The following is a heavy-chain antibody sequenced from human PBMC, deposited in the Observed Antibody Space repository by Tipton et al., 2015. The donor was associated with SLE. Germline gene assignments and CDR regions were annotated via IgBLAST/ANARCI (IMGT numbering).Heavy chain of an antibody. Sequence: SLRLSCAASGFTFINDWMSWVRQAPGKGLEWVGRIKGKIDGGTTDYPAPVKGRFTISRHISDNTVYLQMNSLRPEDTAVYYCARVEGITMVQGVIRGPLDYWGQGSLVTVSS. CDR1: GFTFINDW. D-gene: IGHD3-10*01. J-gene: IGHJ4*02. CDR2: IKGKIDGGTT. V-gene: IGHV3-15*01. CDR3: ARVEGITMVQGVIRGPLDY.